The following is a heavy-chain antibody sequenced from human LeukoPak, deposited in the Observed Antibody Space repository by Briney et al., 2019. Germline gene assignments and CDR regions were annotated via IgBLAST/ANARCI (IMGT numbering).Heavy chain of an antibody. D-gene: IGHD2-15*01. Sequence: GESLKISCKGSGYSFTSYWIGWVRQTPGKGLEWMGIIYPGDSDTRYSPSFQGQVTISADKSISTAYLQWSSLKASDTAMCYCARPSPSTYCSGGTCYVYYFDYWGQGTLVTVSS. CDR2: IYPGDSDT. CDR3: ARPSPSTYCSGGTCYVYYFDY. V-gene: IGHV5-51*01. CDR1: GYSFTSYW. J-gene: IGHJ4*02.